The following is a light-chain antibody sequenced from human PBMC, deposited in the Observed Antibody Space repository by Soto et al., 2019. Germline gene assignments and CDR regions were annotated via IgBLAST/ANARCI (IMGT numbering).Light chain of an antibody. J-gene: IGLJ2*01. Sequence: QSALTQSPSVSAAPGQKVTISCSGSSSNIGNNYVSWYQQLPGTAPKLLIYDNNKRPSGIPDRFSGSKSGTSGTLDITGLQTGDEADYYCATWDGSLPGEVFGGGTKLTGL. CDR3: ATWDGSLPGEV. V-gene: IGLV1-51*01. CDR2: DNN. CDR1: SSNIGNNY.